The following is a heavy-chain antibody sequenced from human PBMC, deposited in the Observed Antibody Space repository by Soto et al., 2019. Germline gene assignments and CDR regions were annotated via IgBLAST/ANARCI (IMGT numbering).Heavy chain of an antibody. CDR3: ARDAVGATHFDY. Sequence: SETLSLTCTVSGGSLKSGGYYWSWIRRHPGRGLEWIGYIYYTGRTYYNPSLESRVTFSVDTSKNQFSLKLSSVTAADTAIYYCARDAVGATHFDYWGQGAPVTVSS. CDR1: GGSLKSGGYY. J-gene: IGHJ4*02. D-gene: IGHD1-26*01. CDR2: IYYTGRT. V-gene: IGHV4-31*02.